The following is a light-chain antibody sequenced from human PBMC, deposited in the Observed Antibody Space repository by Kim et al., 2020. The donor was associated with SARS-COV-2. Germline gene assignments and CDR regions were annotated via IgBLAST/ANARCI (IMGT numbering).Light chain of an antibody. Sequence: QSALTQPASVSGSPGQSITISCTGSSSDIGDFQYVSCYQQHPDKAPKLLIYDFTDRPSGVSNRFSGSKSGNTASLTISGLLAEDEADYYCTSYTTSFYVFASGTKVTVL. J-gene: IGLJ1*01. CDR3: TSYTTSFYV. CDR1: SSDIGDFQY. V-gene: IGLV2-14*03. CDR2: DFT.